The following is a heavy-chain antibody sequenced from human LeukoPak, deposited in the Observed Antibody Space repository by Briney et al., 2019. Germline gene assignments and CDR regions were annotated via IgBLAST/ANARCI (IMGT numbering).Heavy chain of an antibody. CDR3: ARDEYYYDSSGYYAVYYYYYMDV. V-gene: IGHV3-30*04. J-gene: IGHJ6*03. Sequence: GGSLRLSCAASGFTFSSYEMNWVRQAPGKGLEWVAVISYDGSNKYYADSVKGRFTISRDNSKNTLYLQMNSLRAEDTAVYYCARDEYYYDSSGYYAVYYYYYMDVWGKGTTVTVSS. CDR1: GFTFSSYE. D-gene: IGHD3-22*01. CDR2: ISYDGSNK.